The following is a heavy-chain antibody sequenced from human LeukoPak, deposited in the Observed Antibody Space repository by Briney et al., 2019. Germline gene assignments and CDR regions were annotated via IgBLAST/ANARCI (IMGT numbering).Heavy chain of an antibody. CDR2: IYSGGST. CDR3: ARDLASSGGY. D-gene: IGHD3-10*01. CDR1: GLIVSSNY. V-gene: IGHV3-53*01. J-gene: IGHJ4*02. Sequence: GGSLRLSCAASGLIVSSNYMSWVRQAPGKGLEWVSVIYSGGSTYYADSVKGRFTISRDNSKNTLYLQMNSLRAEDTAMYYCARDLASSGGYWGQGTLVTVSS.